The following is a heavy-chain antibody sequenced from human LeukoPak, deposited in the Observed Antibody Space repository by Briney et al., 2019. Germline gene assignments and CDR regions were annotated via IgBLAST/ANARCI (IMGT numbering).Heavy chain of an antibody. CDR1: GGSISSGSYY. Sequence: SGTLSLTCTVSGGSISSGSYYWSWIRQPAGKGLEWIGRIYTSGSTNYNPSLKTRVTMSVDTSKNQFSLKLSSVTAADTAVYYCARETSQKGAHYMDVWGKGTTITISS. CDR3: ARETSQKGAHYMDV. V-gene: IGHV4-61*02. J-gene: IGHJ6*03. D-gene: IGHD3-16*01. CDR2: IYTSGST.